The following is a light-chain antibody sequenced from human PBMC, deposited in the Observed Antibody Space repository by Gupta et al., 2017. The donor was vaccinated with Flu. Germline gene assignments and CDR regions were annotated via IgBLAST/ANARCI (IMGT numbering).Light chain of an antibody. J-gene: IGKJ1*01. CDR2: DAS. Sequence: IVMTCCSATLPVCRAERATLSCRASQIVSRNLAWYQQKRGQAPRRLIHDASTWAAGIPARCSGNEYHRTEFTLTITSLQSEDFAVYYCHQYNNWPRTFGQGTKMEI. V-gene: IGKV3-15*01. CDR3: HQYNNWPRT. CDR1: QIVSRN.